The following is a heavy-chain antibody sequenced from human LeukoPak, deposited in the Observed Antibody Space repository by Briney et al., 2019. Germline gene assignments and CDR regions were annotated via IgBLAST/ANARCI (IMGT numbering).Heavy chain of an antibody. V-gene: IGHV4-59*01. CDR3: ARDRSIAVADDRWFDP. CDR2: IYYSGST. J-gene: IGHJ5*02. D-gene: IGHD6-19*01. CDR1: GGSISSYY. Sequence: SETLSLTCTVSGGSISSYYWSWIRQPPGKGLEWIGYIYYSGSTNYNPSLKSRVTISVDTSKNQFSLKLSSVTAADTAAYYCARDRSIAVADDRWFDPWGQGTLVTVSS.